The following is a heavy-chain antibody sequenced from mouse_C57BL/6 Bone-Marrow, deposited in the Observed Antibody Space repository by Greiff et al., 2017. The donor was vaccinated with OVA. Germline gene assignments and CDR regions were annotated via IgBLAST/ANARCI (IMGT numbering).Heavy chain of an antibody. CDR2: IYPSDSET. CDR1: GYTFTSYW. CDR3: ARVYGEDY. Sequence: VQLQQPGAELVRPGSSVKLSCKASGYTFTSYWMDWVKQRPGQGLEWIGNIYPSDSETHYNQKFKDKATLTVDKSSSTAYMQLSSLTSEDSAVYYCARVYGEDYWGQGTTLTVSS. V-gene: IGHV1-61*01. J-gene: IGHJ2*01. D-gene: IGHD1-1*01.